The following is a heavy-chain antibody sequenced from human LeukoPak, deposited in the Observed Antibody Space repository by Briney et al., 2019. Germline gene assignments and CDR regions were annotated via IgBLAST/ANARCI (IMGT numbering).Heavy chain of an antibody. CDR2: INHSGST. CDR1: GGSFSGYY. V-gene: IGHV4-34*01. D-gene: IGHD4-11*01. Sequence: SSETLSLTCAVYGGSFSGYYWSWIRQPPGKGLEWIGEINHSGSTNYNPSLKSRVTISVDTSKNQFSLKLSSVTAADTAVYYCARGLLSPTEFDYWGQGTLVTVSS. J-gene: IGHJ4*02. CDR3: ARGLLSPTEFDY.